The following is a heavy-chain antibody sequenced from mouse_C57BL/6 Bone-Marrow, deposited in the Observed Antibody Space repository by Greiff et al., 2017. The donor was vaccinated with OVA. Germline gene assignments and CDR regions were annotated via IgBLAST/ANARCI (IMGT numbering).Heavy chain of an antibody. Sequence: EVKLVESGGGLVQSGRSLRLSCATSGFTFSDFYMEWVRQAPGKGLEWIAASRNKANDYTTEYSASVKGRFIVSRDTSQSILYLQMNALRAEDTAVYYCAGDAWGASYAMDYWGQGTSVTVSS. CDR2: SRNKANDYTT. V-gene: IGHV7-1*01. CDR3: AGDAWGASYAMDY. D-gene: IGHD6-1*01. J-gene: IGHJ4*01. CDR1: GFTFSDFY.